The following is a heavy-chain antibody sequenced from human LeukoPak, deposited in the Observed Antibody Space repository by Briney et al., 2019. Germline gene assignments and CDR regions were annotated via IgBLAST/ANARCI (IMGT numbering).Heavy chain of an antibody. J-gene: IGHJ6*03. V-gene: IGHV1-8*01. CDR1: GYTFTSYD. CDR3: ARVNSRRITMVRGRYYYYYMDV. Sequence: ASVKVSCKASGYTFTSYDINWVRQATGQGLEWMGWMNPNSGNTGYAQKFQGRVTMTRNTSISTAYMELSSLRPEDTAVYYCARVNSRRITMVRGRYYYYYMDVWGKGTTVTISS. CDR2: MNPNSGNT. D-gene: IGHD3-10*01.